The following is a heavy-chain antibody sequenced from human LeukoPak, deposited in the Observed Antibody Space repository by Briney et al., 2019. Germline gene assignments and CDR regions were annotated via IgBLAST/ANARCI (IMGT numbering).Heavy chain of an antibody. CDR3: AREHYGPDY. Sequence: GGSLRLSCAASRFTFTNYEMNWVRQAPGKGLEWISYISTSGRTIYYADSVKGRFTISRDNAKNSLYLQMNSLRAEDTAVYYCAREHYGPDYWGQGTLVTVSS. J-gene: IGHJ4*02. CDR1: RFTFTNYE. CDR2: ISTSGRTI. V-gene: IGHV3-48*03. D-gene: IGHD4-17*01.